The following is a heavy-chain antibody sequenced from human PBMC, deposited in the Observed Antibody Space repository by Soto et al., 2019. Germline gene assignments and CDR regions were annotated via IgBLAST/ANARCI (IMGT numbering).Heavy chain of an antibody. CDR2: ISGSGGST. V-gene: IGHV3-23*01. CDR3: GDGGGDYSSGWYGAFDI. J-gene: IGHJ3*02. Sequence: EVQLLESGGGLVQPGGSLRLSCAASGFTFNSYAMSWVRQAPGKGLEWVSAISGSGGSTYYADSVKGRFTISRDNSKNTPELQMNSLRAEDTAGYYCGDGGGDYSSGWYGAFDIWGQGTMVTVSS. D-gene: IGHD6-19*01. CDR1: GFTFNSYA.